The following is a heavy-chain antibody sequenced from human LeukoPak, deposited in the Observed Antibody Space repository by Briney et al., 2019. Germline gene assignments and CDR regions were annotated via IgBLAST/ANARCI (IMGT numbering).Heavy chain of an antibody. V-gene: IGHV3-21*01. D-gene: IGHD3-22*01. CDR3: ARDKEIYYDTSGFDH. CDR1: GFTFSSYS. Sequence: PGGSLRLSCAASGFTFSSYSMNWVRQAPGKGLEWVSSISSSSSYIYSADSVKGRITISRDNAKTSLYLQMNRLCAEDTAVYFCARDKEIYYDTSGFDHWGQGTLVTVSS. J-gene: IGHJ4*02. CDR2: ISSSSSYI.